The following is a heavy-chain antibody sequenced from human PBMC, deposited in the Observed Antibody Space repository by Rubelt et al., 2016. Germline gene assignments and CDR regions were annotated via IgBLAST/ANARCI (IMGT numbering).Heavy chain of an antibody. CDR2: IYPGDSDT. J-gene: IGHJ6*02. Sequence: SGAEVKKPGESLKISCKGSGYSFTSYWIGWVRQMPGKGLEWMGIIYPGDSDTRYSPSFQGQVTISADKSISTAYLQWSSLKASDTAMYYCARTAAGMGHYYGMDVWGQGTTVTVSS. CDR1: GYSFTSYW. D-gene: IGHD6-13*01. CDR3: ARTAAGMGHYYGMDV. V-gene: IGHV5-51*03.